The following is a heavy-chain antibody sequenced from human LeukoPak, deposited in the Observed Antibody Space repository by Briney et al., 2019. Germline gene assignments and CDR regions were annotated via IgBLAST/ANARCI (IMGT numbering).Heavy chain of an antibody. CDR3: ARGPYGSGSYWYSSYYYYYMDV. D-gene: IGHD3-10*01. CDR2: ISSSSSYI. V-gene: IGHV3-21*01. Sequence: GGSLRLSCAASGFTFSSYSMNWVRQAPGKGLEWVSSISSSSSYIYYADSVKGRFTISRDNAKNSLYLQMNSLRAEDTAVYYCARGPYGSGSYWYSSYYYYYMDVWGKGTTVTISS. J-gene: IGHJ6*03. CDR1: GFTFSSYS.